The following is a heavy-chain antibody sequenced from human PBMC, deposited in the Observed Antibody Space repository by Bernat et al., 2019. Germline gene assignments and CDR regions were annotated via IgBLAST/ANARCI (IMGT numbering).Heavy chain of an antibody. V-gene: IGHV3-66*01. D-gene: IGHD3-22*01. CDR3: ARDPYESDAFDI. Sequence: EVQLVESGGGLVQPGGSLRLSCAASGFTFSNNAMTWVRQAPGKGLQWVSVIYSGGGTYYADSVKGRFTISIDNSRNTLDLQMNSLRAEDTAVYYCARDPYESDAFDIWGQGTMVTVSS. J-gene: IGHJ3*02. CDR2: IYSGGGT. CDR1: GFTFSNNA.